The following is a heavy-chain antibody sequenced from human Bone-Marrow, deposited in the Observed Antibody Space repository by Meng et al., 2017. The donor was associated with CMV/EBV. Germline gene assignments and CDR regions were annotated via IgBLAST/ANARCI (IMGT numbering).Heavy chain of an antibody. D-gene: IGHD3-9*01. CDR1: GFTFSSYW. Sequence: GEFLKIPCAASGFTFSSYWMHWVRQAPGKGLVWVSRINSDGSSTSYADSVKGRFTISRDNAKYTLYLQMNSLRAEDTAVYYCARDYNILTGCYTLYYYYYYGMDVWGQGTTVTVSS. CDR3: ARDYNILTGCYTLYYYYYYGMDV. J-gene: IGHJ6*02. CDR2: INSDGSST. V-gene: IGHV3-74*01.